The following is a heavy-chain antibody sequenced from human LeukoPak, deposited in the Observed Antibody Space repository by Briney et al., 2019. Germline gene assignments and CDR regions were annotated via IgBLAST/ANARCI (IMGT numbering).Heavy chain of an antibody. J-gene: IGHJ5*02. D-gene: IGHD6-19*01. Sequence: PSETLSLTCAVSGYSISSGYYWGWIRQPPGKGLEWIGEINHSGSTNYNPSLKSRVTISVDTSKNQFSLKLSSVTAADTAVYYCARPRRIAVAGTHWFDPWGQGTLVTVSS. CDR3: ARPRRIAVAGTHWFDP. CDR2: INHSGST. V-gene: IGHV4-38-2*01. CDR1: GYSISSGYY.